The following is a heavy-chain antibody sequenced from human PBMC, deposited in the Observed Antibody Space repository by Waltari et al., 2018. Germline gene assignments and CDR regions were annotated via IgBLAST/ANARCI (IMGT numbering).Heavy chain of an antibody. V-gene: IGHV3-74*01. J-gene: IGHJ3*02. D-gene: IGHD4-17*01. Sequence: EVQLVESGGGLVQPGGSLRLSCAASGFTFSSYWMHWVRQAPGTGMVWFSRINSDGSSTSYADSVKGRFTISRDNAKNTLYLQMNSLRAEDTAVYYCASYMTTVPRRAFDIWGQGTMVTVSS. CDR3: ASYMTTVPRRAFDI. CDR2: INSDGSST. CDR1: GFTFSSYW.